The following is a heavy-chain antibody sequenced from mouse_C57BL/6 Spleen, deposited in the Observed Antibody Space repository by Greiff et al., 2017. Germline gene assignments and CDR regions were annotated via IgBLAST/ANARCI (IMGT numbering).Heavy chain of an antibody. CDR1: GYSITSGYY. D-gene: IGHD1-1*01. Sequence: EVQLQESGPGLVKPSQSLSLTCSVTGYSITSGYYWNWIRQFPGNKLEWMGYISYDGSNNYNPSLKNRISITRDTSNNQFFLKLNSVTTEDTATYYCARVTTVAYWYFDVWGTGTTVTVSS. CDR3: ARVTTVAYWYFDV. V-gene: IGHV3-6*01. CDR2: ISYDGSN. J-gene: IGHJ1*03.